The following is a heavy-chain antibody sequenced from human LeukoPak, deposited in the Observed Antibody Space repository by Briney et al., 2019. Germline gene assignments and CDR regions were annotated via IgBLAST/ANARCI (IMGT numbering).Heavy chain of an antibody. V-gene: IGHV3-21*04. D-gene: IGHD1-26*01. Sequence: QALDLGLEWVSSISSGSSSIYYADSVKGRFTISRDNAKNSLYLQMNSLRAEDTAVYYCASYFSDLGATAYWGQGTLVTVSS. J-gene: IGHJ4*02. CDR3: ASYFSDLGATAY. CDR2: ISSGSSSI.